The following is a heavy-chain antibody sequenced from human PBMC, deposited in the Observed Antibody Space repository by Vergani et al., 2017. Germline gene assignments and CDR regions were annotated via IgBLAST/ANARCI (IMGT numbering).Heavy chain of an antibody. CDR1: GFSVNTGIMG. V-gene: IGHV2-5*01. J-gene: IGHJ6*03. CDR2: IYWNDDK. Sequence: QITLKESGPTVVRPTQTLTLTCTFSGFSVNTGIMGVGWIRQPPGKALEWLALIYWNDDKRYRPSLKNRLTITKDTSKNQVVLTMTNVDPVDTGTYYCAQGYHYYMDVWGKGTTVTVSS. CDR3: AQGYHYYMDV.